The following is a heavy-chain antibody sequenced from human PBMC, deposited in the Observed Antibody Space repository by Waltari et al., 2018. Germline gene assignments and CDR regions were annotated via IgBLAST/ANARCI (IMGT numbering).Heavy chain of an antibody. CDR3: ARDYGDYENDAFDI. D-gene: IGHD4-17*01. V-gene: IGHV4-59*01. J-gene: IGHJ3*02. CDR1: GGSISSYY. CDR2: IYYSGST. Sequence: QVQLQESGPGLVKPSETLSLTCTASGGSISSYYRRWIRQPPGKGLEWIGYIYYSGSTNYNPSLKSRVTISVDTSKNQFSLKLSSVTAADTAVYYCARDYGDYENDAFDIWGQGTMVTVSS.